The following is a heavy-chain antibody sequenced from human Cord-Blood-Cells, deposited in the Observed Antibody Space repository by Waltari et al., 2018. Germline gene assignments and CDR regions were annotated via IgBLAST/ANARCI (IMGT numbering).Heavy chain of an antibody. V-gene: IGHV1-2*02. Sequence: VQLVQSGAEVKTAVAAVKVSCKASGHTFTGYDMHCGRQAPGQGLEWMGWINPNSGGTNYAQKFQGRVTMTRDTSISTAYMELSRLRSDDTAVYYCARDGSNWGWKYWGQGTLVTVSS. CDR1: GHTFTGYD. D-gene: IGHD7-27*01. CDR2: INPNSGGT. CDR3: ARDGSNWGWKY. J-gene: IGHJ4*02.